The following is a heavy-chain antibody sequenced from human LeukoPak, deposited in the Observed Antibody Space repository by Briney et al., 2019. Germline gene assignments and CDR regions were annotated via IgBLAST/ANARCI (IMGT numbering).Heavy chain of an antibody. V-gene: IGHV5-51*01. CDR1: GYSFTSYW. D-gene: IGHD3-3*01. Sequence: GESLKISCKGSGYSFTSYWIGWVRQMSGKGLEWMGIIYPGDSDTRYSPSFQGQVTISADKSISTAYLQWSSLKASDTAMYYCARRFYDFWSGEGWFDPWGQGTLVTVSS. J-gene: IGHJ5*02. CDR3: ARRFYDFWSGEGWFDP. CDR2: IYPGDSDT.